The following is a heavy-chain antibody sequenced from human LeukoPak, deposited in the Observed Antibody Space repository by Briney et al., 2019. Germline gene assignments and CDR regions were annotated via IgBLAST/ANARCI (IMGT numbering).Heavy chain of an antibody. Sequence: GGSLRLSCAASGFIFSSYGMTWVRQAPGKGLEWVSSISGSGSGGSTYYADSVKGRFTISRDNSKNTLYLQMNSLRAEDTAVYYCAKDQVLAYYDFWSSLDYWGQGTLVTVSS. CDR2: ISGSGSGGST. D-gene: IGHD3-3*01. V-gene: IGHV3-23*01. J-gene: IGHJ4*02. CDR1: GFIFSSYG. CDR3: AKDQVLAYYDFWSSLDY.